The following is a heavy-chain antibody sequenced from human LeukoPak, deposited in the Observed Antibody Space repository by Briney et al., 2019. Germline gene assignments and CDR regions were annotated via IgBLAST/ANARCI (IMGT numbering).Heavy chain of an antibody. CDR3: ASVYKHGMDV. V-gene: IGHV1-69*05. J-gene: IGHJ6*02. D-gene: IGHD5-24*01. CDR2: IIPIFGTA. CDR1: GGTFSSYA. Sequence: SVKVSCKASGGTFSSYAISWVRQAPGQGLEWMGGIIPIFGTANYAQKFQGRATLTRATSTGTVYMELSSLRSEDTAVYYCASVYKHGMDVWGQGTTVIVSS.